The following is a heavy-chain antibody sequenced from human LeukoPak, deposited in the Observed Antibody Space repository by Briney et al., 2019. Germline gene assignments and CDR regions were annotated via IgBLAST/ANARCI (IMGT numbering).Heavy chain of an antibody. Sequence: SETLSLTCTVSGGSLSNYFWSWIRQPPGRGLEWIGYIFYSGTTNYNPSLKSRVTISVDTSKNQFSLKLSSVTAADTAVYHCAREVTGGDWFDPWGQGTLVTVSS. CDR2: IFYSGTT. D-gene: IGHD3-10*01. CDR1: GGSLSNYF. J-gene: IGHJ5*02. CDR3: AREVTGGDWFDP. V-gene: IGHV4-59*01.